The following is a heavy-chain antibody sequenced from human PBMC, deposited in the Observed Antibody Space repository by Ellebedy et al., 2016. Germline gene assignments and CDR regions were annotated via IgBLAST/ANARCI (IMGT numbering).Heavy chain of an antibody. Sequence: ASVKVSCXASGYTFTSYGISWVRQAPGQGLEWMGWISAYNGNTNYAQKLQGRVTMTTDTSTSTAYMELRSLRSDDTAVYYCAREAQQWLVTYYYGMDVWGQGTTVTVSS. V-gene: IGHV1-18*01. CDR2: ISAYNGNT. CDR3: AREAQQWLVTYYYGMDV. J-gene: IGHJ6*02. D-gene: IGHD6-19*01. CDR1: GYTFTSYG.